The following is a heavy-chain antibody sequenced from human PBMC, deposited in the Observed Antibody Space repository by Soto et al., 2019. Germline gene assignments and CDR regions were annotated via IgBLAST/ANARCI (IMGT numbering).Heavy chain of an antibody. CDR3: AKEYYYGSGSAYDAFDI. V-gene: IGHV4-34*01. CDR2: ISHSGST. D-gene: IGHD3-10*01. CDR1: GGSFSGYY. Sequence: SETLSLTCAVYGGSFSGYYWGWIRQPPGKGLEWIGEISHSGSTNYNPSLKSRVTISVDTSKNQFSLKLSSVTAADTAVYYCAKEYYYGSGSAYDAFDIWGQGTMVSVS. J-gene: IGHJ3*02.